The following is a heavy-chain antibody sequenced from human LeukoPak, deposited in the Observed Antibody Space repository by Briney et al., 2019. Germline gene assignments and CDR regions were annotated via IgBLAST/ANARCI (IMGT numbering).Heavy chain of an antibody. CDR3: ARHIRFLEWLTAPLSLDY. V-gene: IGHV1-69*13. J-gene: IGHJ4*02. CDR1: GGTFSSYA. D-gene: IGHD3-3*01. CDR2: IIPIFGTA. Sequence: ASVKVSCKASGGTFSSYAISWVRQAPGQGLEWMGGIIPIFGTANYAQKFQGRVTITADESTSTAYMELSSLRSEDTAVYYCARHIRFLEWLTAPLSLDYWGQGTLVTVSS.